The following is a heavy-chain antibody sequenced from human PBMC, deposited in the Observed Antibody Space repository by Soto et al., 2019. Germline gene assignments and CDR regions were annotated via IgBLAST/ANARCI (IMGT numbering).Heavy chain of an antibody. D-gene: IGHD6-13*01. CDR1: GGSISSYY. CDR2: VYYTGTA. CDR3: ARAAAADY. Sequence: QVQLQESGPGLVKPSETLSLTCTVSGGSISSYYWGWIRQPPGKGLEWIGYVYYTGTAHFNPSLKSRVSMSVDTSKNQFSLKWSSVTAAETAVYYCARAAAADYWGQGTLVTVS. V-gene: IGHV4-59*01. J-gene: IGHJ4*02.